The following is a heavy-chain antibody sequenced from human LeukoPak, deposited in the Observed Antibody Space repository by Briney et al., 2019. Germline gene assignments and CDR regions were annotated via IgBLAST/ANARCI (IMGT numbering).Heavy chain of an antibody. CDR2: SKHGGGT. V-gene: IGHV4-34*01. J-gene: IGHJ4*02. CDR1: GGSFSVYY. CDR3: ARGQWEVRGIIISHFDY. D-gene: IGHD3-10*01. Sequence: SETLSLTCAVSGGSFSVYYWSWGRQPPGEGLEWMGESKHGGGTNYNPYLKSRATFSLATSKKQFSLKLTSVTAADTAVYYCARGQWEVRGIIISHFDYWGQGILVTVSS.